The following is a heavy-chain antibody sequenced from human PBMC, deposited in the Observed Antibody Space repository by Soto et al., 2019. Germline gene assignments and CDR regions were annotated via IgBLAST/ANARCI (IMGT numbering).Heavy chain of an antibody. J-gene: IGHJ4*02. CDR3: ARGKRAVADKTPIDY. Sequence: ASVKVSCKASGYTFTSYAMHWVRQAPGQRLEWMGWINAGNGNTKYSQKFQGRVTITRDTSASTAYMELSSPRSEDTAVYYCARGKRAVADKTPIDYWGQGTLVTVSS. D-gene: IGHD6-19*01. CDR2: INAGNGNT. V-gene: IGHV1-3*01. CDR1: GYTFTSYA.